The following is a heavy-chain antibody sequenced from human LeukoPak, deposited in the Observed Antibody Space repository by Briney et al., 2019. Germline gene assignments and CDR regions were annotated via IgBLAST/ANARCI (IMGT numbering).Heavy chain of an antibody. CDR1: GFTFSSYS. J-gene: IGHJ4*02. Sequence: GGSLRLSCAASGFTFSSYSMNWVRQAPGKGLEWVSSISSSSSYIYYADSVKGRFTISRDNAKNSLYLQMNSLRAEDTAVYYCRSGGAAPGSFDNWGQGTLVIVSP. CDR2: ISSSSSYI. CDR3: RSGGAAPGSFDN. V-gene: IGHV3-21*01. D-gene: IGHD4-23*01.